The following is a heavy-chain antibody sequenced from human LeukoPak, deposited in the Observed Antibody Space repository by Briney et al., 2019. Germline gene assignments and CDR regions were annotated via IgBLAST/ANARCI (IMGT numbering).Heavy chain of an antibody. Sequence: GGSLRLSCAASGLTANNNYMNWVRQAPGKGLEWVSVIYSGGTTNHADSVKGRFTVSRDNSKNTLYLQMNSLRAEDTAVYFCARGSSRAFDYWGQGTLVTVSS. CDR2: IYSGGTT. D-gene: IGHD2-2*01. CDR1: GLTANNNY. CDR3: ARGSSRAFDY. J-gene: IGHJ4*02. V-gene: IGHV3-53*01.